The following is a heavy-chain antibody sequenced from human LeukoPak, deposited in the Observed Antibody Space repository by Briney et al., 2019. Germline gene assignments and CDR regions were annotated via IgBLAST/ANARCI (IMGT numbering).Heavy chain of an antibody. CDR1: GFTFSSYG. J-gene: IGHJ6*02. D-gene: IGHD2-15*01. CDR2: IYSGGST. V-gene: IGHV3-66*01. Sequence: GGSLRLSCAASGFTFSSYGMHWVRQAPGKGLEWVSVIYSGGSTYYADSVKGRFTISRDNSKNTLYLQMNSLRAEDTAVYYCARARSFVVENYYYGMDVWGQGTTVTVSS. CDR3: ARARSFVVENYYYGMDV.